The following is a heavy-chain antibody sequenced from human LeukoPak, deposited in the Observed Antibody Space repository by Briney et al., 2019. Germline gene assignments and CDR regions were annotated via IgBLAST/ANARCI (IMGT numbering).Heavy chain of an antibody. J-gene: IGHJ5*02. D-gene: IGHD3-10*01. V-gene: IGHV4-31*03. CDR3: ARANPSYYYGSGSYHT. CDR1: GGSISSGGYY. CDR2: IYYSGST. Sequence: PSQTLSLTCTVSGGSISSGGYYWSWIRQHPGKCLEWIGYIYYSGSTYYNPSLKSRVTISVDTSKNQFSLKLSSVTAADTAVYYCARANPSYYYGSGSYHTWGQGTLVTVSS.